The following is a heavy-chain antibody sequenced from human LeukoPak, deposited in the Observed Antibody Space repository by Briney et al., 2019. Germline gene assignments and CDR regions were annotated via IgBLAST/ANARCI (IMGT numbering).Heavy chain of an antibody. CDR1: GFTFSSYG. V-gene: IGHV3-33*01. D-gene: IGHD3-22*01. Sequence: GGSLRLSCAASGFTFSSYGMHWVRQAPGKGLEWVAVIWYDGSNKYYADSVKGRFTISRDNSKNTLYLQMNSLRAEDTAVYYCASGPGHYYDSSPSRYWGQGTLVTVSS. CDR3: ASGPGHYYDSSPSRY. CDR2: IWYDGSNK. J-gene: IGHJ4*02.